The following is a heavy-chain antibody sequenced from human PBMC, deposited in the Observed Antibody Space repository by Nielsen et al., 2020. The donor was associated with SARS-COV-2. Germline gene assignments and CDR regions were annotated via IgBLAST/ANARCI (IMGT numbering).Heavy chain of an antibody. Sequence: GESLKISCAASGFTFSSYAMSWVRQAPGKGLEWVSAISGSGGSTYYADSVKGRFTISRDNSKNTLYLQMNSLRAEDTAVYYCAKVGQPVVVTAIPFNWFDPWGQGTLVTVSS. D-gene: IGHD2-21*02. CDR3: AKVGQPVVVTAIPFNWFDP. V-gene: IGHV3-23*01. J-gene: IGHJ5*02. CDR2: ISGSGGST. CDR1: GFTFSSYA.